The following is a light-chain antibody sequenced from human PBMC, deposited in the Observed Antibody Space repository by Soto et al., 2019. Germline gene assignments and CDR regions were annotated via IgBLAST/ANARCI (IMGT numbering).Light chain of an antibody. CDR1: QTVSSSY. Sequence: EIVLTQSPGTLSLSPGERATLSCRASQTVSSSYLAWYQQKPGQAPRLLIFATSSRATGIPDRFRGSGSRTDFTLTISRLEPEDFAVYYCQQYGRALYTFGQGTKLEIK. CDR3: QQYGRALYT. J-gene: IGKJ2*01. CDR2: ATS. V-gene: IGKV3-20*01.